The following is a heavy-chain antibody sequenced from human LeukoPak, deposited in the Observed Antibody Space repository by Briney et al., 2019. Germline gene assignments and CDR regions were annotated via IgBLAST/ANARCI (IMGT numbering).Heavy chain of an antibody. D-gene: IGHD1-14*01. CDR1: GGSISSYY. Sequence: PSETLSLTCTVSGGSISSYYWSWIRLPPGKGLEWIGYIYYSGSTNYNPSLKSRVTISVDTSKNQFSLKLSSVTAADTAVYYCARLTRKWFDPWGQGTLVTVSS. J-gene: IGHJ5*02. CDR2: IYYSGST. CDR3: ARLTRKWFDP. V-gene: IGHV4-59*01.